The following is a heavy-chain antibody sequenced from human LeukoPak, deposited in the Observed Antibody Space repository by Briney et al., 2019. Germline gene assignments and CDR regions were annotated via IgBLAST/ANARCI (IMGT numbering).Heavy chain of an antibody. CDR3: VKDGRVSSVNYYGLDV. CDR1: GFTFSKYS. Sequence: GGSLRLSCTASGFTFSKYSMHWVRQAPGKGLEWVTIILFDGKNKYYADSVEGRFIISRDNSKSTLYLQMNSLTAGDTGVYYCVKDGRVSSVNYYGLDVWGQGTTVTVSS. D-gene: IGHD6-19*01. J-gene: IGHJ6*01. CDR2: ILFDGKNK. V-gene: IGHV3-30*04.